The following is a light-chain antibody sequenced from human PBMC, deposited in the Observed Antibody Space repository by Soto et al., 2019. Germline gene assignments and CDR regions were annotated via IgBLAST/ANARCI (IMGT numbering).Light chain of an antibody. J-gene: IGLJ1*01. V-gene: IGLV2-11*01. CDR2: DVS. CDR1: SSDVGGYNY. CDR3: CSYAGSYTFYV. Sequence: QSALTQPRSVSGSPGQSVTISCTGTSSDVGGYNYVSWYQQHPGKAPKLMIYDVSKRPSGVPDRFSGSKSGNTASLTISGLQAEDEADYYCCSYAGSYTFYVFGTGTSSPS.